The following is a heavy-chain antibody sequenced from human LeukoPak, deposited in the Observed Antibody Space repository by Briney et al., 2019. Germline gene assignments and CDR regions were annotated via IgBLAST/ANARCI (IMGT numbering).Heavy chain of an antibody. J-gene: IGHJ4*02. Sequence: PGGSLRLSCAASGFTFNRNNMNWVRRAPGKGLEWVSSISTSSSYIYYADSVRGRFTISRDNSKNTLYLQMNSLRAEDTAVYYCARDQEQLGLGDYWGQGTLVTVSS. CDR1: GFTFNRNN. CDR3: ARDQEQLGLGDY. D-gene: IGHD6-6*01. V-gene: IGHV3-21*01. CDR2: ISTSSSYI.